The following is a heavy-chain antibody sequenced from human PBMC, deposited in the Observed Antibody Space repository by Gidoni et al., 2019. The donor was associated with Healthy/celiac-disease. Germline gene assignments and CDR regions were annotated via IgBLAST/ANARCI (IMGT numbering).Heavy chain of an antibody. CDR3: ARPGIAAAGYYYYMDV. CDR2: IYYSGST. J-gene: IGHJ6*03. Sequence: QLQLQESGPGLVKPSETLSLTCTVSGGSISSSSYYWGWFRQPPGKGLEWIGSIYYSGSTYYNPSLKSRVTISVDTSKNQFSLKLSSVTAADTAVYYCARPGIAAAGYYYYMDVWGKGTTVTVSS. CDR1: GGSISSSSYY. V-gene: IGHV4-39*01. D-gene: IGHD6-13*01.